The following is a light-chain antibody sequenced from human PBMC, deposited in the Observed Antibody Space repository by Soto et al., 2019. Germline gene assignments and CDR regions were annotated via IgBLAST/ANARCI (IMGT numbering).Light chain of an antibody. J-gene: IGKJ1*01. CDR2: GAS. CDR1: QSVSSN. V-gene: IGKV3-15*01. Sequence: EIVMTQSPATLSVSPGERATLSCRASQSVSSNLAWYQQKPGQAPRLLIYGASTRATGIPARFSGSGSGTEFTLTISSLQSEDFAVYYCPQYTNWPPWTFGQGTKVEIK. CDR3: PQYTNWPPWT.